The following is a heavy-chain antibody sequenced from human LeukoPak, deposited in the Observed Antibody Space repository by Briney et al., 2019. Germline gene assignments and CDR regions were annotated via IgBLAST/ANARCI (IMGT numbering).Heavy chain of an antibody. Sequence: GGTLRLSCAASGFTLSTYWMSWVRQAPGKGLEWVANTNQEGSEKYYVDSVKGRFTISKDNAKNALYLQMNSLRAEDTAVYYCARDPKWLDYWGQGTLVTVSS. J-gene: IGHJ4*02. V-gene: IGHV3-7*01. CDR2: TNQEGSEK. D-gene: IGHD5-12*01. CDR1: GFTLSTYW. CDR3: ARDPKWLDY.